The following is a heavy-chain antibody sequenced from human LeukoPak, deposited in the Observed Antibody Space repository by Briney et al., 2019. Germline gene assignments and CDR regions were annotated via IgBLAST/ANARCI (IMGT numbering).Heavy chain of an antibody. Sequence: ASVTVSCKASGYTFPSYFMHWVRQAPGQGLEWMGIINPTGGSTTYAQKFQGRVTMTRDTSTSTVYMELSSLRSDDTAVYSCARTAARRFHYSGQGTLVPVSS. CDR1: GYTFPSYF. V-gene: IGHV1-46*01. CDR3: ARTAARRFHY. CDR2: INPTGGST. D-gene: IGHD6-6*01. J-gene: IGHJ4*02.